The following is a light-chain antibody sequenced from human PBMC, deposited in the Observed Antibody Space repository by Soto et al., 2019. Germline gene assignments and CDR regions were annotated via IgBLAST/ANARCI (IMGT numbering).Light chain of an antibody. CDR2: GAS. J-gene: IGKJ4*01. CDR3: QQYNNWLALT. V-gene: IGKV3D-15*01. Sequence: EIVMTQSPATLSVSPGERATLSCRASQSVSSNLAWYQQKPGQAPRLLIYGASTRATGIPARFSGSGSGTEFTLTISSVQSEDFAVYYCQQYNNWLALTFGGGTKVEIK. CDR1: QSVSSN.